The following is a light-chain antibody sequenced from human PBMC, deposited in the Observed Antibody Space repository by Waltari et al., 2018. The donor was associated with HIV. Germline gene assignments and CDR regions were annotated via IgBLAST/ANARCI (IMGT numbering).Light chain of an antibody. CDR3: ESYTSTSVWV. CDR1: SNEVGGYNY. CDR2: DVS. Sequence: QSALTQPASVSGSPGQSITISCTGSSNEVGGYNYVPCYQQHPGKAPRLMIYDVSTRPSGVSDRFSGSKSGDTASLTISGLQPEDEADYYCESYTSTSVWVFGGGTRLTVL. J-gene: IGLJ3*02. V-gene: IGLV2-14*03.